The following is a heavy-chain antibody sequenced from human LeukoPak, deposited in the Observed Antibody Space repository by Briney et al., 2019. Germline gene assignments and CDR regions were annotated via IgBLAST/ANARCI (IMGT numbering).Heavy chain of an antibody. Sequence: KDGESLKISCRGSGYIFPNYWIGWVRQMPGKGLEWMGIIYAGDSDTTYRPSLQGQITISADKSISTAYLQWSSLKASDTAMYYCARRAKYSSSPGYNWFDPWGQGTLVTVSS. CDR3: ARRAKYSSSPGYNWFDP. CDR1: GYIFPNYW. V-gene: IGHV5-51*01. CDR2: IYAGDSDT. J-gene: IGHJ5*02. D-gene: IGHD6-13*01.